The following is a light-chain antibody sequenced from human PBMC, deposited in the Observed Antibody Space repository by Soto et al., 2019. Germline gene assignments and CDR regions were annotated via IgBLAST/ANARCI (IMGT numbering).Light chain of an antibody. CDR2: RAS. CDR3: QQYHIYSWT. CDR1: QDIGTW. V-gene: IGKV1-5*03. Sequence: IHMTQSPSTLSASVVYRVTITFLASQDIGTWLAWYQQKPEKAPKVLIYRASHLESGVPSRFSASGSGTEFSLTINSLQADDFATYYCQQYHIYSWTFGQGTKVDIK. J-gene: IGKJ1*01.